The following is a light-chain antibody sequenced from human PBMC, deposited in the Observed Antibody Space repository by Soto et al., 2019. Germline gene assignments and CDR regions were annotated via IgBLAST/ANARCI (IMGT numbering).Light chain of an antibody. CDR1: SGHSSYA. V-gene: IGLV4-69*01. CDR3: QTWGTGIQV. Sequence: QLVLTQSPSASASLGASVKLTCTLSSGHSSYAIAWHQQQPEKGPRYLMKLNSDGSHSKGDGIPDRFSGSSSGAERYLTISRLQSEDEADYYCQTWGTGIQVFGRGTKLTVL. CDR2: LNSDGSH. J-gene: IGLJ2*01.